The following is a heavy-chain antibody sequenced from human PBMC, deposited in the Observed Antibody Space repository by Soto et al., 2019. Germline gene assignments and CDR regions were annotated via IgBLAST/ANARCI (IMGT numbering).Heavy chain of an antibody. D-gene: IGHD6-13*01. Sequence: PXGFLRLSCAASGFTVSSYSMNWVRQAPGKGLEWVSYISSSSSTIYYADSVKGRFTISRDNAKNSLYLQMNSLRDEDTAVYYCERDQRGYFDPWGQGTLVTVSS. CDR3: ERDQRGYFDP. V-gene: IGHV3-48*02. J-gene: IGHJ5*02. CDR1: GFTVSSYS. CDR2: ISSSSSTI.